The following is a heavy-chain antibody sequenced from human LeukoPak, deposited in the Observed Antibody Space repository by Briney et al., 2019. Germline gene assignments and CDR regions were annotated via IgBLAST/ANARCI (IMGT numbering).Heavy chain of an antibody. V-gene: IGHV1-69*01. CDR2: IIPIFGTA. J-gene: IGHJ4*02. Sequence: SVKVSCKASGGTFSSYAISWVRQAPGQGLKWMGGIIPIFGTANYAQKFQGRVTITADESTSTAYMELSSLRSEDTAVYYCARDQYYCSGGSCYLTNAPGFQYYFDYWGQGTLVTVSS. CDR1: GGTFSSYA. D-gene: IGHD2-15*01. CDR3: ARDQYYCSGGSCYLTNAPGFQYYFDY.